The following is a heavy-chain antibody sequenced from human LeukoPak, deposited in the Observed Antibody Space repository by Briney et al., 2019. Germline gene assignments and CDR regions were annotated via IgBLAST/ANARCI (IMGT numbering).Heavy chain of an antibody. CDR1: GGSFTDYC. V-gene: IGHV4-34*01. J-gene: IGHJ6*04. CDR2: INDYTGDS. CDR3: GKGRIDKIVVVHSFSYGMDV. Sequence: AETLSLTCTFFGGSFTDYCWTWIRHSPGTGLEWIGEINDYTGDSKYNPSLNNRVSTSLEKSKNQLFLELRSVTAAETAVYYCGKGRIDKIVVVHSFSYGMDVWGEGTTVTVSS. D-gene: IGHD2-15*01.